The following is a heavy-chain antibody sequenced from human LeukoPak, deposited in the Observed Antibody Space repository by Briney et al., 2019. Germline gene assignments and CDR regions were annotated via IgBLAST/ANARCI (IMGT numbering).Heavy chain of an antibody. V-gene: IGHV3-20*01. J-gene: IGHJ3*01. CDR2: IYWNGGTT. D-gene: IGHD3-3*01. Sequence: GGSLRLSCAASGFTFSSYWMHWVRQVPGKGLEWVSGIYWNGGTTGYADSVKGRFTISRDNAKKSLYLEMKNLRAEDTAFYHCVKDAYDFWRGYPNHDAFDVWGQGRMVTVSS. CDR1: GFTFSSYW. CDR3: VKDAYDFWRGYPNHDAFDV.